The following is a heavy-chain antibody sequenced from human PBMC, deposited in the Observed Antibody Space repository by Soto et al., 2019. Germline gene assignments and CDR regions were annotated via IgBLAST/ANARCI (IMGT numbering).Heavy chain of an antibody. J-gene: IGHJ5*02. CDR2: LIPIFSTP. CDR3: ARPIQYYFDTSAQAAWFDP. D-gene: IGHD3-22*01. V-gene: IGHV1-69*12. Sequence: QVQLVQSGAEVKKPGSSVKVSCTTSGGTFGSYAISWVRQAPGQWLEWMGGLIPIFSTPNYAQKFQGRVTITADESTSPAYMELSSMRSEDTAVYYCARPIQYYFDTSAQAAWFDPWGKGTLVTVSS. CDR1: GGTFGSYA.